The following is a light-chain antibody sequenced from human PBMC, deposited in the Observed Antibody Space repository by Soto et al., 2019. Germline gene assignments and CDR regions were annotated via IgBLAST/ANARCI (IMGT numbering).Light chain of an antibody. CDR2: GAS. V-gene: IGKV3-20*01. CDR3: PQYCSLPPT. Sequence: EIVLTQSPGTLSLSPGERATLSCRASQSVSSSYLAWYQQKPGQAPRLLNYGASSRATGIPDRFSGSGFWTEFTLTISKPEPEDFAVYYCPQYCSLPPTFGQRAKVEIK. J-gene: IGKJ1*01. CDR1: QSVSSSY.